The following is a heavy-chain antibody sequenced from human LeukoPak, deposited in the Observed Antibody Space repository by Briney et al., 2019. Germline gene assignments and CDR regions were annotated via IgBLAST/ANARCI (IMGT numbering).Heavy chain of an antibody. CDR2: IFSGGST. V-gene: IGHV3-53*01. D-gene: IGHD3-10*02. CDR3: AREVCLDY. CDR1: GFTVSSNY. J-gene: IGHJ4*02. Sequence: AGGSLRLSCAASGFTVSSNYMSWVRQAPGEGLEWVSVIFSGGSTYYAGSVKGRFTISRDNSKNTLYLQITSLTAEDTAVYYCAREVCLDYWGQGTLVTVSS.